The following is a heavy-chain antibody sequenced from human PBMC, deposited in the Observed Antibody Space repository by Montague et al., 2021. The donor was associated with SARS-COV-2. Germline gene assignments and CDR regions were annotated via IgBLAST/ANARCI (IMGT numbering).Heavy chain of an antibody. CDR3: ATAQKTISGMLIPPYYFDS. Sequence: SETLSLTCSVSGHSIWSSDWWTWVLQPPGKGLEWIGGIYHSGSTTYNPSLKSRVTISVDKSKNQFSLTLTSLTAADTAVDYCATAQKTISGMLIPPYYFDSWGQGTLVTVSS. CDR2: IYHSGST. D-gene: IGHD3-3*01. CDR1: GHSIWSSDW. J-gene: IGHJ4*02. V-gene: IGHV4-4*02.